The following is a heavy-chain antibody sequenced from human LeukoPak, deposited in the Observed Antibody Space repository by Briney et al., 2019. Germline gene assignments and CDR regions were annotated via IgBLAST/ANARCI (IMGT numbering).Heavy chain of an antibody. D-gene: IGHD3-10*01. CDR1: GFTVSSNY. CDR2: IYSGGST. V-gene: IGHV3-66*01. J-gene: IGHJ6*02. CDR3: ARAAFFGELLYYYGMDV. Sequence: GGSLRLSCAASGFTVSSNYMSWVRQAPGKGREWVSVIYSGGSTYYADSVKGRFTISRDNSKNTLYLQMNSLRAEDKAVYYCARAAFFGELLYYYGMDVWGQGTTVTVSS.